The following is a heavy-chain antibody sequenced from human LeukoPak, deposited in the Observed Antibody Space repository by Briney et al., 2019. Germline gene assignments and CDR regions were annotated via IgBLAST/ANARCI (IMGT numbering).Heavy chain of an antibody. Sequence: PGGSLRLSCAASGFTFSSYSINWVRQAPGEGLEWVSSISSGSGYIYYADSVKGRFTISRDDAKSSLYLQMNSLRADDTAVYYCARDGWPGSSYYRPFDYWGQGTLVTVSS. CDR3: ARDGWPGSSYYRPFDY. V-gene: IGHV3-21*01. J-gene: IGHJ4*02. CDR2: ISSGSGYI. CDR1: GFTFSSYS. D-gene: IGHD6-13*01.